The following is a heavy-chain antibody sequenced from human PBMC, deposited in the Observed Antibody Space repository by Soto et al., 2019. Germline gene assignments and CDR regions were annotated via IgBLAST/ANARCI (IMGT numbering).Heavy chain of an antibody. D-gene: IGHD2-15*01. CDR2: ISYDGSNK. CDR1: GFTFSSYA. J-gene: IGHJ6*02. Sequence: GGSLRLSCAASGFTFSSYAMHWVRQAPGKGLEWVAVISYDGSNKYYADSVKGRFTISRDNSKNTLYLQMNSLRAEDTAVYYCARDGLDDIVVVSSPSYYYYYGMDVWGQGTTVTVSS. V-gene: IGHV3-30-3*01. CDR3: ARDGLDDIVVVSSPSYYYYYGMDV.